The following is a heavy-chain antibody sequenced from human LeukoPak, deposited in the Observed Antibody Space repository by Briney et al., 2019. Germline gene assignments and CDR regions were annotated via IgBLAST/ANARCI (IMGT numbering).Heavy chain of an antibody. CDR3: ATRAVAGQFDAFDI. J-gene: IGHJ3*02. D-gene: IGHD6-19*01. CDR1: GGSISSYY. Sequence: SETLFLTCTVSGGSISSYYWSWIRQPPGKVVEWIGYIYYSGSTNYNPSLKSRVTISVDTSKNQVSLKLSSVTAADTAVYYCATRAVAGQFDAFDIWGQGTMVTVSS. CDR2: IYYSGST. V-gene: IGHV4-59*01.